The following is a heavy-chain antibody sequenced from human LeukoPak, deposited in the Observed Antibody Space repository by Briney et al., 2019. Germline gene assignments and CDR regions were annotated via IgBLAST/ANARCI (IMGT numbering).Heavy chain of an antibody. V-gene: IGHV3-23*01. CDR1: GFTFTTYA. CDR3: AKDSQSGYYYFDY. Sequence: GGSLRLSCAASGFTFTTYAMSWVRQAPGKGLEWVSGISSSGDSSYYADSVKGRFTISRDNSKNTLYLQMSSLRAEDTAVYYCAKDSQSGYYYFDYWGQGTLVTVSS. CDR2: ISSSGDSS. D-gene: IGHD3-3*01. J-gene: IGHJ4*02.